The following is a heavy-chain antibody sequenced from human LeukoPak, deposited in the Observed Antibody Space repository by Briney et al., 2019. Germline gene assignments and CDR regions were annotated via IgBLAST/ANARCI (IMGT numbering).Heavy chain of an antibody. CDR3: AKDIAARPDFDY. D-gene: IGHD6-6*01. J-gene: IGHJ4*02. CDR1: GGSVGSGTYY. V-gene: IGHV4-39*07. Sequence: SETLSLTCTVSGGSVGSGTYYWSWIRQSPGKGLEWIGNVYYSGSAYYNPSLKSRVTMSVDTSKNQFSLKLSSVTAADTAVYYCAKDIAARPDFDYWGQGTLVTVSS. CDR2: VYYSGSA.